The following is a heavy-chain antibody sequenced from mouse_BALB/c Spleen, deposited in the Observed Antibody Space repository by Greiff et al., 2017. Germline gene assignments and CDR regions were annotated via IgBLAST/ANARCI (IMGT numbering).Heavy chain of an antibody. V-gene: IGHV5-17*02. CDR3: ARGGDGIAY. Sequence: EVQGVESGGGLVQPGGSRKLSCAASGFTFSSFGMHWVRQAPEKGLEWVAYISSGSSTIYYADTVKGRFTISRDNPKNTLFLQMTSLRSEDTAMYYCARGGDGIAYWVQGTLVTVSA. J-gene: IGHJ3*01. CDR2: ISSGSSTI. CDR1: GFTFSSFG.